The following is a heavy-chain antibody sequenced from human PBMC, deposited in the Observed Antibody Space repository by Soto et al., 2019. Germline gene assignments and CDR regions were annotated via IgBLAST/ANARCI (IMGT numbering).Heavy chain of an antibody. CDR1: GFSLTTRGVG. CDR2: IYWDDDK. CDR3: AHIPNYYQSDWFDP. V-gene: IGHV2-5*02. D-gene: IGHD3-10*01. J-gene: IGHJ5*02. Sequence: QITLKESGPTLVKPTQTLTLTCTFSGFSLTTRGVGVGWIRQPPGKALECLALIYWDDDKRYSPSLQSRLSTXKXTXTTQVVLTMTNVDPVDTATYYCAHIPNYYQSDWFDPWGQGTLVSVSS.